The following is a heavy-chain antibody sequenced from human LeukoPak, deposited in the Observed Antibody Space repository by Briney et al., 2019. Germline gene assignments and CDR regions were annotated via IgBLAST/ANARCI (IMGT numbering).Heavy chain of an antibody. D-gene: IGHD3-10*01. CDR2: IIPILGTA. J-gene: IGHJ3*02. V-gene: IGHV1-69*06. CDR1: GGTFSSYA. CDR3: ARTPGCSTLWFGCNAFDM. Sequence: RASVKVSCKASGGTFSSYAISWVRQAPGQGLEWMGGIIPILGTANYAQKFQGRVTITADKSTSTIYMELSSLRSDDTAIYYCARTPGCSTLWFGCNAFDMWGQGAMVTVSS.